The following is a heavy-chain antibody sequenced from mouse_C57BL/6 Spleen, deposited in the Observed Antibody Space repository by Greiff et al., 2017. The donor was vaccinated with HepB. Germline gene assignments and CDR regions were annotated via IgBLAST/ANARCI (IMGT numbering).Heavy chain of an antibody. V-gene: IGHV1-4*01. CDR1: GYTFTSYT. CDR2: INPSSGYT. CDR3: AKDLYYGSSYWYFDD. D-gene: IGHD1-1*01. Sequence: VQLQQSGAELARPGASVKMSCKASGYTFTSYTMHWVKQRPGQGLEWIGNINPSSGYTKYNQKFKDKTTLTADKSSSTAYMQLSSLTSEDSAVYYCAKDLYYGSSYWYFDDWGTGTTVTVSS. J-gene: IGHJ1*03.